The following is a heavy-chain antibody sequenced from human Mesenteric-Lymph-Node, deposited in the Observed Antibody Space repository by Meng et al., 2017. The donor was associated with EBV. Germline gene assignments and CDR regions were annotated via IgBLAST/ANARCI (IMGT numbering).Heavy chain of an antibody. V-gene: IGHV4-61*08. J-gene: IGHJ4*02. CDR2: IYYSGST. D-gene: IGHD1-26*01. Sequence: QGQLQESGPGLVKPSENLSLTCTVSGDSVSNRDYYWSWVWQPPGKGLEWIGYIYYSGSTSYNPSLKSRITISLDKSKNDFSLKLSSVTAADTAVYYCARQEVGANFDYWGQGTLVTVSS. CDR1: GDSVSNRDYY. CDR3: ARQEVGANFDY.